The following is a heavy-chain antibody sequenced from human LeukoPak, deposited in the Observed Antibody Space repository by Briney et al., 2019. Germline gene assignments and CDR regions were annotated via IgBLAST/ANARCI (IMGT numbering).Heavy chain of an antibody. J-gene: IGHJ4*02. Sequence: SETLSLTCTVSGASISSYYWSWIRQPPGKGLEWIGYIYYSGSTNYNPALKSRVTISEDTSKNQISLKLSSVTAADTAVYYCARVRGYYDSSGCDYWGQGTLVTVSS. CDR3: ARVRGYYDSSGCDY. CDR1: GASISSYY. V-gene: IGHV4-59*01. CDR2: IYYSGST. D-gene: IGHD3-22*01.